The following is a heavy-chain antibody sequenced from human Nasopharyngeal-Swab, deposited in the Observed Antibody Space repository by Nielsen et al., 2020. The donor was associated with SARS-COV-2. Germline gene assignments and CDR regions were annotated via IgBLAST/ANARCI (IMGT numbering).Heavy chain of an antibody. J-gene: IGHJ4*02. V-gene: IGHV3-23*03. Sequence: GASLQISCAASGFTFSNYAMTWVRQAPGKGLEWVSVIYSGGSSTQYADSVKGRFTISRDDSKNTLYLQMNSMRAEDTAIYYCTKDSRGWYYWGQGTLVTVSS. CDR1: GFTFSNYA. CDR3: TKDSRGWYY. D-gene: IGHD6-19*01. CDR2: IYSGGSST.